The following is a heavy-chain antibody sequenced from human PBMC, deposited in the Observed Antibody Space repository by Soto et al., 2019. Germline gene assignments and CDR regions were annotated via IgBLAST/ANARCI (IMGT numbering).Heavy chain of an antibody. J-gene: IGHJ4*02. CDR1: GYTFTSYA. Sequence: ASVKVSCKASGYTFTSYAMHWVRQAPGQRLEWMGWINAGNGNTKYSQKFQGRVTITRDTSASTAYMELSSLRSEDTAVYYCARHHARSLLGATTSEFDYWGQGTLLNVSS. CDR2: INAGNGNT. V-gene: IGHV1-3*01. D-gene: IGHD1-26*01. CDR3: ARHHARSLLGATTSEFDY.